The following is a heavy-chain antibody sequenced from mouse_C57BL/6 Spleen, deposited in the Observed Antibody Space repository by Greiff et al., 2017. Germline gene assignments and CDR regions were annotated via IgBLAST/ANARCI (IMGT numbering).Heavy chain of an antibody. CDR1: GYTFTDYY. V-gene: IGHV1-76*01. Sequence: VQLQESGAELVRPGASVKLSCKASGYTFTDYYINWVKQRPGQGLEWIARIYPGSGNTYYNEKFKGKATLTAEKSSSTAYMQLSSLTSEDSAVYFCARSNWETVYFDYWGQGTTLTVSS. D-gene: IGHD4-1*02. CDR3: ARSNWETVYFDY. J-gene: IGHJ2*01. CDR2: IYPGSGNT.